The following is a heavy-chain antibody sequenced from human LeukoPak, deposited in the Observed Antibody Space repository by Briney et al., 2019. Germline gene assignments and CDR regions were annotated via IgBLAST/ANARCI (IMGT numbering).Heavy chain of an antibody. CDR2: IYHSGST. J-gene: IGHJ4*02. CDR3: ARARDYVWGSPGYFDY. CDR1: GGSISSSNW. Sequence: SETLSLTCAVSGGSISSSNWWSWVRQPPGKGLEWIGEIYHSGSTNYNPSLKSRVTISVDKSKNQFSLKLSSVTAADTAVYYCARARDYVWGSPGYFDYWGQGTLVTVSS. V-gene: IGHV4-4*02. D-gene: IGHD3-16*01.